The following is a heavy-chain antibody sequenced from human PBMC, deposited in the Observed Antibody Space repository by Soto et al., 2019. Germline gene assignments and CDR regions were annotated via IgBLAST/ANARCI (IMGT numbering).Heavy chain of an antibody. Sequence: GGSLRLSCAASGFTFSSYGMHWVRQAPGKGLEWVAVIWYDGSNRYYADSVKGRLTISRDNSKNTLYLQMNSLRAEDAAVYYCERAPGGTVDLVLGYFDLWGRGTLVTVSS. V-gene: IGHV3-33*01. D-gene: IGHD7-27*01. J-gene: IGHJ2*01. CDR2: IWYDGSNR. CDR3: ERAPGGTVDLVLGYFDL. CDR1: GFTFSSYG.